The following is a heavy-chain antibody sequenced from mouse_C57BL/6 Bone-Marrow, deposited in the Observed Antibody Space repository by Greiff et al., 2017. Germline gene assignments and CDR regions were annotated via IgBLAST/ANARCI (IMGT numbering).Heavy chain of an antibody. V-gene: IGHV1-81*01. CDR2: IYPRSGNT. D-gene: IGHD6-1*01. CDR1: GYTFTSYG. J-gene: IGHJ3*01. CDR3: APLGGLAWFAY. Sequence: QVQLQQSGAELARPGASVKLSCKASGYTFTSYGISWVKQRTGQGLEWIGEIYPRSGNTYYNEKFKGKATLTADKSSSTAYMELRSLTSVDSAVYFCAPLGGLAWFAYWGQGTLVTVSA.